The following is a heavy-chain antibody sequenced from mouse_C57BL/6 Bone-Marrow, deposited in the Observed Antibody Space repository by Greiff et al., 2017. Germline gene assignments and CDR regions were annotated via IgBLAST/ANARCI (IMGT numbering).Heavy chain of an antibody. CDR1: GYDFSSYW. Sequence: QVQLQQSGAELVKPGASVKISCKASGYDFSSYWMHWVTQRPGKGLEWIGQIYPGDGDTNYHGKFKGKATLTADKSSSTAYMQHSSRTSEDSAVDYCARGDYNYVDWFAYWGQGTLVTVSA. CDR3: ARGDYNYVDWFAY. J-gene: IGHJ3*01. CDR2: IYPGDGDT. D-gene: IGHD1-3*01. V-gene: IGHV1-80*01.